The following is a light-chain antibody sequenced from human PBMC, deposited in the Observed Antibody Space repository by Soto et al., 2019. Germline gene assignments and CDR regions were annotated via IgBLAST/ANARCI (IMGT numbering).Light chain of an antibody. CDR2: GAS. V-gene: IGKV3-20*01. CDR1: PSVSSSY. Sequence: EIVLTQSPGTLSLSPGERATLSCRASPSVSSSYLAWYQQKPGQAPRLLIYGASSRAAGIPDRFSGSRSGTDFTLTISRLEPEDFAVDYCQQYGSSPWTFGQGTKVEIK. CDR3: QQYGSSPWT. J-gene: IGKJ1*01.